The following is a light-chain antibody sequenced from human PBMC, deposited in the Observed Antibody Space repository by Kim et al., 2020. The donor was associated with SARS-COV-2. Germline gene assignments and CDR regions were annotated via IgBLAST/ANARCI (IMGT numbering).Light chain of an antibody. CDR1: QSLNIW. Sequence: IQLTQFPSSMSASVGDRVTITCRASQSLNIWLAWYQQKPGRAPKLLIYKASSLESGVPSRFSGSGSGTEFTLTISGLQPDDFATYYCQHYLDYPLTFGGGTKVDIK. CDR3: QHYLDYPLT. J-gene: IGKJ4*01. V-gene: IGKV1-5*03. CDR2: KAS.